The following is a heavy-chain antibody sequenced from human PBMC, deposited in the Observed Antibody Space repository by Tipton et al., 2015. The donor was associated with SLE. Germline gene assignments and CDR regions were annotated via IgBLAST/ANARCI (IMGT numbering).Heavy chain of an antibody. J-gene: IGHJ6*02. V-gene: IGHV4-39*07. CDR1: GGSISSSSYY. CDR2: IYYSGST. Sequence: TLSLTCTVSGGSISSSSYYWGWIRQPPGKGLEWIGSIYYSGSTYYNPSLKSRVTISVDTSKNQFSLKLSSVTAADTAVYYCARDPQYSSSWYYYYYGMDVWGQGTTVTVSS. D-gene: IGHD6-13*01. CDR3: ARDPQYSSSWYYYYYGMDV.